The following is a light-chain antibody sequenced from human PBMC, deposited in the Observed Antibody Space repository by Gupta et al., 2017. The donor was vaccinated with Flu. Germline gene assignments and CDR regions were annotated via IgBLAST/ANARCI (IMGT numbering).Light chain of an antibody. V-gene: IGLV3-25*03. CDR3: HSAGGGGNYWV. J-gene: IGLJ3*02. Sequence: GETARITCSGGAVTTQYGYWYQQKPDHAPVLMIYKENERRSGIPERFSGSTSGTAVTLTISGVQAEDEADYYCHSAGGGGNYWVFGGGTKLTVL. CDR1: AVTTQY. CDR2: KEN.